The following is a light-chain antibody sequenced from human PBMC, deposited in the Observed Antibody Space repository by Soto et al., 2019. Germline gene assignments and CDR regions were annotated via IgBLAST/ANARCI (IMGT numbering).Light chain of an antibody. J-gene: IGLJ1*01. V-gene: IGLV2-8*01. CDR3: SSYAGTNNFV. Sequence: QSVLAQPPSASGSPGQSVTISCTGTSSDVGGYNYVSWYQHHPGKAPKLMIYEVSKRPSGVPDRFSGSKSGNTASLTVSGLQAVDEADYYCSSYAGTNNFVFGTG. CDR1: SSDVGGYNY. CDR2: EVS.